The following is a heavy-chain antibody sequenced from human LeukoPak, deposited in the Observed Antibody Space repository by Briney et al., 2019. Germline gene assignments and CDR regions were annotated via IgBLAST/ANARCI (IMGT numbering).Heavy chain of an antibody. Sequence: GESLTISRKGSAYSFTNYWTSCVPQMPGKGLEWMGRIDPGDSQTNYSPSFQGHVTISADKSISTAYLQWSSLKASDTAMYYCARHSSVLNSFDPWGQGTLVTVSS. CDR3: ARHSSVLNSFDP. J-gene: IGHJ5*02. D-gene: IGHD3-22*01. CDR1: AYSFTNYW. V-gene: IGHV5-10-1*01. CDR2: IDPGDSQT.